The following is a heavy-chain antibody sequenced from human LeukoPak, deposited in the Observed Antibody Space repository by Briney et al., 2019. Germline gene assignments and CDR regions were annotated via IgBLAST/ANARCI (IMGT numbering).Heavy chain of an antibody. CDR2: IYHSGST. D-gene: IGHD6-19*01. CDR1: GGSFSGYY. CDR3: ARGQWLSTIDY. Sequence: SETLSLTCAVYGGSFSGYYWSWIRQPPGKGLEWIGEIYHSGSTNYNPSLKSRVTISVDKSKNQFSLKLSSVTAADTAVYYCARGQWLSTIDYWGQGTLVTVSS. J-gene: IGHJ4*02. V-gene: IGHV4-34*01.